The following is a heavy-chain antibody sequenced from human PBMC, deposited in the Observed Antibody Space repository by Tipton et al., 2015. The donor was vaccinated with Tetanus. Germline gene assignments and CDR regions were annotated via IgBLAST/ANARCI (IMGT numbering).Heavy chain of an antibody. CDR1: GGSISSYY. J-gene: IGHJ6*02. CDR3: ARGGLLWFGDLTDTTHYYYYGMDV. CDR2: IYTSENT. D-gene: IGHD3-10*01. Sequence: TLSLTCTVSGGSISSYYWSWIRQPAGKGLEWIGRIYTSENTNYNPSLKSRVTISVDTSKNQFSLKLSSVTAADTAVYYCARGGLLWFGDLTDTTHYYYYGMDVWGQGTTVTVSS. V-gene: IGHV4-4*07.